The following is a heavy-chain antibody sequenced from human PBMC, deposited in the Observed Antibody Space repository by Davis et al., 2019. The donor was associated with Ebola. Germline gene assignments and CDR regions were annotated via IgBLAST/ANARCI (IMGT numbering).Heavy chain of an antibody. CDR2: ISSNGGST. J-gene: IGHJ6*02. V-gene: IGHV3-64*04. CDR1: GFTFSSYA. D-gene: IGHD6-6*01. CDR3: AKDRGIAARGRNGMDV. Sequence: GESLKISCAASGFTFSSYAMHWVRQAPGKGLEYVSAISSNGGSTYYADSVKGRFTISRDNSKNTLYLQMNSLRAEDTAVYYCAKDRGIAARGRNGMDVWGQGTTVTVSS.